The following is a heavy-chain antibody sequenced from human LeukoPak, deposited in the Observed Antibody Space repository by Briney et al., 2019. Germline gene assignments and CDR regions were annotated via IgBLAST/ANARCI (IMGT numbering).Heavy chain of an antibody. CDR2: IRYDGSNK. Sequence: PGGSLRLSCAASGFTFSSYGMHCVRQAPGKGLEWVAFIRYDGSNKYYADSVKGRFTISRDNSKNTLYLQMNSLRAEDTAVYFCAKDHSGTYSYYFDYWGQGTLVTVSS. V-gene: IGHV3-30*02. J-gene: IGHJ4*02. D-gene: IGHD1-26*01. CDR1: GFTFSSYG. CDR3: AKDHSGTYSYYFDY.